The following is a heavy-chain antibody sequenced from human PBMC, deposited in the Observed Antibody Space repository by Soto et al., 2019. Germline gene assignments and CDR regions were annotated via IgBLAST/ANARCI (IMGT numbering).Heavy chain of an antibody. D-gene: IGHD3-3*01. V-gene: IGHV3-15*01. Sequence: EVHVVESGGDLVEPGGSLRLSCVTSGFMFSSAWMSWVRQAPGKGLEWVARIKSTKDGGARDYAAPVNGRFSISRDDSKSTVYLQMNSLRVEDTALYCVEGWNGFWGQGTLVTVSS. CDR2: IKSTKDGGAR. J-gene: IGHJ4*02. CDR3: EGWNGF. CDR1: GFMFSSAW.